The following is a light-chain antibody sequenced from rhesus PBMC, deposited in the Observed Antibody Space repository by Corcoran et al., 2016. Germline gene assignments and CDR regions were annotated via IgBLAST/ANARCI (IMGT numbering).Light chain of an antibody. CDR3: QQYSNGPYS. CDR2: GAS. Sequence: EIVMTQSPATLSLSPGERATLYCRASQSVSSYVAWYQQKPEQVPRLLIYGASSRATGIPDRYSCSGSGTDFTLTSSSLEPEDFAVDYCQQYSNGPYSFGQGTKVEIK. CDR1: QSVSSY. V-gene: IGKV3S9*01. J-gene: IGKJ2*01.